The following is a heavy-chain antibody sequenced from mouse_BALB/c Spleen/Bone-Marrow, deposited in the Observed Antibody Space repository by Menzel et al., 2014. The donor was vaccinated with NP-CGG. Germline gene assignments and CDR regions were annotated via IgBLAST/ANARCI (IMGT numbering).Heavy chain of an antibody. J-gene: IGHJ3*01. CDR2: ISSGGGST. Sequence: EVQLVGSGGGLVKPGGSLKLSCAASGFAFSSYDMSWVRQTPEKRLEWVAYISSGGGSTYYPDTVKGRFTISRDNAKNTLYLQMSGLKSEDTAMYYCARHGTTATFFAYWGQGTLVTVAA. CDR1: GFAFSSYD. V-gene: IGHV5-12-1*01. D-gene: IGHD1-2*01. CDR3: ARHGTTATFFAY.